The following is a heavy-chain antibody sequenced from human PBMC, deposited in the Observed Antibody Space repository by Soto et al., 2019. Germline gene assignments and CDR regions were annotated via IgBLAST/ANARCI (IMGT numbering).Heavy chain of an antibody. D-gene: IGHD5-12*01. J-gene: IGHJ4*02. CDR2: ISWDGEST. V-gene: IGHV3-43D*04. CDR1: GYAFEDYA. CDR3: AKVGQLDITTGHAYFDH. Sequence: VGSLRLSCATSGYAFEDYAMHWVRQVPGKGLEWVSLISWDGESTYYADPVKGRFTVSRDNSEKSLYLQMNSVRVDDTALYYCAKVGQLDITTGHAYFDHWGQGTLVTVSS.